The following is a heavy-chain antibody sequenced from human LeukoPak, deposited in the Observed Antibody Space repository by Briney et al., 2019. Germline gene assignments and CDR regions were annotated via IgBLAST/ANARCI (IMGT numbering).Heavy chain of an antibody. V-gene: IGHV4-59*01. CDR1: GDSISSYY. CDR3: ATSDYYGSGSYLPYYYYYYMDV. CDR2: IYYSGST. D-gene: IGHD3-10*01. J-gene: IGHJ6*03. Sequence: PSETLSLTCTVSGDSISSYYWSWIRQPPGKGLEWIGYIYYSGSTNYNPSLKSRVTISVDTSKNQFSLKLSSVTAADTAVYYCATSDYYGSGSYLPYYYYYYMDVWGKGTTVTVSS.